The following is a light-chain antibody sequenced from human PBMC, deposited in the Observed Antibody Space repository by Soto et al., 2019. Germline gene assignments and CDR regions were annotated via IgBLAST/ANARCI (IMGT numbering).Light chain of an antibody. CDR1: EGFLYSSNNKNY. CDR3: HQYYSTPRM. Sequence: DIVMTQSPESLAVSLGERATSNCKSSEGFLYSSNNKNYLAWYQQKPGQPPKLLIYWASTRESGVPDRFSGSGSGTDFTLTIGSLQAEDVAVYYCHQYYSTPRMFGQGTKVDIK. V-gene: IGKV4-1*01. CDR2: WAS. J-gene: IGKJ1*01.